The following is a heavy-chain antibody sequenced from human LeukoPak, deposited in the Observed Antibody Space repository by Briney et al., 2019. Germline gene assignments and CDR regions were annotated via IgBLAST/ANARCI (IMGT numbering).Heavy chain of an antibody. CDR1: GFTFNSYD. CDR2: ISGSGGST. CDR3: AKRSGYSSGWYDY. Sequence: PGGSLRLSCAASGFTFNSYDMSWVRQAPGKGLEWVSAISGSGGSTYYADSVKGRFTISRDNSKNTLYLQMNSLRVEDTAVYYCAKRSGYSSGWYDYWGQGTLVTVSS. D-gene: IGHD6-19*01. V-gene: IGHV3-23*01. J-gene: IGHJ4*02.